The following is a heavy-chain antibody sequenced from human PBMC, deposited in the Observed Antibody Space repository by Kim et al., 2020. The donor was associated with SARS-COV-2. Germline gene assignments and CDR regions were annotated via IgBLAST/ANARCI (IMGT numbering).Heavy chain of an antibody. CDR2: ISSSSSYT. D-gene: IGHD2-15*01. CDR1: RFPFSDYY. J-gene: IGHJ6*02. CDR3: AREEWAYCSGGSCYSGVKYGMDV. V-gene: IGHV3-11*05. Sequence: GGSLRLSCAASRFPFSDYYMSWIRQAPGKGLEWVSYISSSSSYTNYADSVKGRFTISRDNAKNSLYLQMNSLRAEDTAVYYCAREEWAYCSGGSCYSGVKYGMDVSGQGTTVTVSS.